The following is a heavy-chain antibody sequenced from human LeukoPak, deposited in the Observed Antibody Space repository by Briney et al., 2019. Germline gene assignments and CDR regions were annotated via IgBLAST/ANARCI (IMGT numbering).Heavy chain of an antibody. J-gene: IGHJ4*02. D-gene: IGHD1-26*01. Sequence: PGGSLRLSCAASGFTFDDNTMHWFRQAPGKGLEWVSLISWDGGSTYYADSVKGRFTISRDNSKNSLYLQMNSLRTEDTALYYCAKDIRAKWESGVDYWGQGTLVTVSS. V-gene: IGHV3-43*01. CDR2: ISWDGGST. CDR3: AKDIRAKWESGVDY. CDR1: GFTFDDNT.